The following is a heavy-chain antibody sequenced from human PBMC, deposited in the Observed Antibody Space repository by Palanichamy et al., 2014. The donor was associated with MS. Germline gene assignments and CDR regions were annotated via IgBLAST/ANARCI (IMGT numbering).Heavy chain of an antibody. CDR3: ARSGGHCTNGVCPYYYYYYAMDV. CDR2: IIPMFGTT. Sequence: QVQLVQSGAEVRKPGSSVKVSCKASGGTFSGYALSWVRQAPGQGLEWMGGIIPMFGTTNYAQTFQGRVTITADEATSSAYMELSALRSEDTAVYYCARSGGHCTNGVCPYYYYYYAMDVWGQGTTVTVSS. D-gene: IGHD2-8*01. V-gene: IGHV1-69*01. J-gene: IGHJ6*02. CDR1: GGTFSGYA.